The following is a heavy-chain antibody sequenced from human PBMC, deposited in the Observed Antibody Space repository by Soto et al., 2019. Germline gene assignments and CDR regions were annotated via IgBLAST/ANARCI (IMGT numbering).Heavy chain of an antibody. CDR1: GGTFSSYA. Sequence: SVKVSCKASGGTFSSYAISWVRQAPGQGLEWMGGIIPIFGTANYAQKFQGRVTITADKSTSTAYMELSSLRSEDTAVYYCAGSIVVVVAATQDDNWFDPWGQGTLVTVSS. J-gene: IGHJ5*02. CDR2: IIPIFGTA. CDR3: AGSIVVVVAATQDDNWFDP. V-gene: IGHV1-69*06. D-gene: IGHD2-15*01.